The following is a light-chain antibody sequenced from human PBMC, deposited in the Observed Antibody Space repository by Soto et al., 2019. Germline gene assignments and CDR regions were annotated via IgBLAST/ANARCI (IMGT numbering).Light chain of an antibody. Sequence: DIQMTQSPSSLSASVGDRVTITCQASQDISNYLNWYQQKPGKAPKLLIYDASNLETGVPSRFSGRGSGTDFTFTISSLQPEDIATYYCQQYDNLPPSWTFGQGTKVEIK. CDR2: DAS. J-gene: IGKJ1*01. V-gene: IGKV1-33*01. CDR3: QQYDNLPPSWT. CDR1: QDISNY.